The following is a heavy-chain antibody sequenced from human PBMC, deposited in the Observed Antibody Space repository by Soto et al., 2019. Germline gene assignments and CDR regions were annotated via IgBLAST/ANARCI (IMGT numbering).Heavy chain of an antibody. D-gene: IGHD3-10*01. CDR2: INHSGST. J-gene: IGHJ3*02. CDR3: ARGLTMVRGVIGDAFDI. CDR1: GGSFIGYY. V-gene: IGHV4-34*01. Sequence: SETLSLTCAAYGGSFIGYYWSWIRQPPGKGLEWIGEINHSGSTNYNPSLKSRVTISVDTSKNQFSLKLSSVTAADTAVYYCARGLTMVRGVIGDAFDIWGQGTMVTVSS.